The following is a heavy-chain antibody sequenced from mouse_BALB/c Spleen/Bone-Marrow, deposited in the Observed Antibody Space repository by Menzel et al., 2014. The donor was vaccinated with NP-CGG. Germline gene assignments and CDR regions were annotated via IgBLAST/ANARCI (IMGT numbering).Heavy chain of an antibody. CDR1: GFTFSNYW. Sequence: EVKVEESGGGLVQPGGSMKLSCVASGFTFSNYWMNWVRQSPEKGLEWVAEIRLKSNNYATHYAESVKGRFTISRDDSKSSVYLQMNNLRAEDTGIYYCTRPAPAWFAYWGQGTLVTVSA. CDR3: TRPAPAWFAY. V-gene: IGHV6-6*02. J-gene: IGHJ3*01. CDR2: IRLKSNNYAT.